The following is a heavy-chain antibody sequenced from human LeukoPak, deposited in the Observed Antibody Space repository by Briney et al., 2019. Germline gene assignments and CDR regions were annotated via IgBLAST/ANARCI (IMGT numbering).Heavy chain of an antibody. V-gene: IGHV3-9*01. J-gene: IGHJ5*02. CDR1: GFTFDDYA. D-gene: IGHD2-2*01. CDR2: ISWNSGSI. Sequence: QPGRSLRLSCAAAGFTFDDYAMHWVRHAPGKGLEWVSGISWNSGSIGYADSVKGRFTISRDNAKNSLYLQMNILRAEDTALYYCAKALPPRTSSDNWFDPWGQGTLVTVSS. CDR3: AKALPPRTSSDNWFDP.